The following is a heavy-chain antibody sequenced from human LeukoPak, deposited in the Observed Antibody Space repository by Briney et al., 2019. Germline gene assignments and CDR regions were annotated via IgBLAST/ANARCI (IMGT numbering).Heavy chain of an antibody. CDR2: INHSGST. Sequence: SETLSLTCAVYGGSFSGYYWSWIRQPSGKGLEWIGEINHSGSTNYNPSLKSRVTISVDTSKNQFSLKLSSVTAADTAVYSCARASHRLSEPFDYWGQGTLVTVSS. V-gene: IGHV4-34*01. CDR1: GGSFSGYY. D-gene: IGHD2-2*01. CDR3: ARASHRLSEPFDY. J-gene: IGHJ4*02.